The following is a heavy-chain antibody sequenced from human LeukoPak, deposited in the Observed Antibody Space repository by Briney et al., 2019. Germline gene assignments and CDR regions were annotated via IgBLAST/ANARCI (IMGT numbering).Heavy chain of an antibody. V-gene: IGHV4-59*01. CDR1: GGSISNYY. D-gene: IGHD3-22*01. CDR2: IYYSGST. J-gene: IGHJ4*02. Sequence: SETLSLTCTVSGGSISNYYWSWIRQPPGKGLEWIGYIYYSGSTNYNPSLKGRVTMSVDTSKNQFSLKLTSVTAADTAVYYCARGSYYDRPSRSRVEYWGQGTLVTVSS. CDR3: ARGSYYDRPSRSRVEY.